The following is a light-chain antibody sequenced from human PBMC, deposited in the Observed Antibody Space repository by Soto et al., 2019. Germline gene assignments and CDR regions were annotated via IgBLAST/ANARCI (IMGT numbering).Light chain of an antibody. CDR3: QQYNNWPRT. V-gene: IGKV3-15*01. J-gene: IGKJ1*01. CDR1: QSVSSN. CDR2: GAS. Sequence: EMGMTQSPATLSVSPGERTTLSCMASQSVSSNLAWYQQKPGQAPRLLIYGASTRATGIPARFSGSGSGTEFTLTISSLQYEDFAVYYCQQYNNWPRTFGPGTKADIK.